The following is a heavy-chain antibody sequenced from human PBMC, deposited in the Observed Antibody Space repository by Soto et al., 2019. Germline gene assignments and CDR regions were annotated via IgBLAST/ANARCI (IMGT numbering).Heavy chain of an antibody. J-gene: IGHJ4*02. D-gene: IGHD3-16*01. Sequence: EVDLVESGGGLAKPGGALRLSCTDSGFTFSSHNMNWVRQAPGKGLEWVSSISATGSDIYYGDSVMGRFTISRDNAKNSLYLQLNNLRVEDTAVYYCARGYDVVRVPVAIRVGYFDHWGQGTVVTVSS. CDR2: ISATGSDI. CDR1: GFTFSSHN. V-gene: IGHV3-21*01. CDR3: ARGYDVVRVPVAIRVGYFDH.